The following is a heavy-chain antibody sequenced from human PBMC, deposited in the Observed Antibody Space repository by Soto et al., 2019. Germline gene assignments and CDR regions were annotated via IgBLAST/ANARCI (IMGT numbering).Heavy chain of an antibody. CDR2: ISGSGGTT. CDR1: GFTFSSYA. CDR3: AKVSESAAIGYFDY. D-gene: IGHD3-22*01. V-gene: IGHV3-23*04. Sequence: EVQVAESGGGLVKPGGSLRLSCAASGFTFSSYAMSWARQAPGKGLEWVSVISGSGGTTYYADSVKGRFTISRDNSKNTLYVQMNSLRVEDTGMYYCAKVSESAAIGYFDYWGQGTLVTVSS. J-gene: IGHJ4*02.